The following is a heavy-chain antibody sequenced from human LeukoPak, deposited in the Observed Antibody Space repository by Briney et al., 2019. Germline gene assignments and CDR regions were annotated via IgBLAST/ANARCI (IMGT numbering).Heavy chain of an antibody. CDR2: IKSKTGGGTT. Sequence: PGGSLRLSCAASGFTFSNAWMSWVRQAPGKGLEWVGRIKSKTGGGTTDYAAPVKGRFTISRDDSKNTLYLQMNSLKTEDTAVYYCTTEGDILTGYSYDYWGQGTLVTVSS. V-gene: IGHV3-15*01. CDR1: GFTFSNAW. J-gene: IGHJ4*02. D-gene: IGHD3-9*01. CDR3: TTEGDILTGYSYDY.